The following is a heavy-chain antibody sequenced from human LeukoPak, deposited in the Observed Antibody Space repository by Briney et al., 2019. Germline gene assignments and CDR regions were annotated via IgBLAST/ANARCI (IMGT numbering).Heavy chain of an antibody. J-gene: IGHJ4*02. D-gene: IGHD6-19*01. CDR2: ISRSGDST. CDR3: AKRENWRGIAVAANLGVFDY. Sequence: GGSLRLSCAASGFTFSSYAMSWVRQAPGKGLEWVSAISRSGDSTYYADSVKGRFTISRDNSKNTLYLQMNSLRAEDTAVYYCAKRENWRGIAVAANLGVFDYWGQGTLVTVSS. V-gene: IGHV3-23*01. CDR1: GFTFSSYA.